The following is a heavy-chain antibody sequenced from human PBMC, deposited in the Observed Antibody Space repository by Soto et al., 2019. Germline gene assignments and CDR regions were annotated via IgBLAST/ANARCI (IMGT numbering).Heavy chain of an antibody. CDR2: ISYDGSNK. CDR3: ARAWFGELFYFDY. J-gene: IGHJ4*02. D-gene: IGHD3-10*01. V-gene: IGHV3-30-3*01. CDR1: GFTFSSYA. Sequence: QVQLVESGGGVVQPGRSLRLSCAASGFTFSSYAMHWVRQAPGKGLEWVAVISYDGSNKYYADSVKGRFTISRDNSKNTRDLQMNSLRAEDTAVYYCARAWFGELFYFDYWGQGTLVTVSS.